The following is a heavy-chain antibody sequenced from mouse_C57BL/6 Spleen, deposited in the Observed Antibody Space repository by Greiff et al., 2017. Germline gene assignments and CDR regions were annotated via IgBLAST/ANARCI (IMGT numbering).Heavy chain of an antibody. V-gene: IGHV1-39*01. Sequence: VQLKESGPELVKPGSSVKISCKASGYSFTDYNMNWVKQSNGKSLEWIGVINPNYGTTSYNQKFKGKATLTVDQSSSTAYMQLNSLTSEDSAVYYCARYYDYDYYAMDYWGQGTSVTVSS. D-gene: IGHD2-4*01. J-gene: IGHJ4*01. CDR3: ARYYDYDYYAMDY. CDR2: INPNYGTT. CDR1: GYSFTDYN.